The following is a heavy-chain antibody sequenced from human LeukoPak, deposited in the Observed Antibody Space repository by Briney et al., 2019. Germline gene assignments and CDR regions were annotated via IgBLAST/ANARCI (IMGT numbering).Heavy chain of an antibody. CDR1: GFTFSIYA. D-gene: IGHD3-22*01. Sequence: GGSLRLSCAAAGFTFSIYAMSWVRQAPGKGLQWVSSITSSGDGTYYADSVKGRFTISRDNSENMLYLQMNSLRVEDTAVYFCAKDRPNYYGSNGHYYRRDGDYWGQGTLVTVSS. J-gene: IGHJ4*02. CDR3: AKDRPNYYGSNGHYYRRDGDY. CDR2: ITSSGDGT. V-gene: IGHV3-23*01.